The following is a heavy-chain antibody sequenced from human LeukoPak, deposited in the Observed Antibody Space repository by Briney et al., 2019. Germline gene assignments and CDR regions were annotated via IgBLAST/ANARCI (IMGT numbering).Heavy chain of an antibody. D-gene: IGHD4-17*01. CDR3: ARDHYGPDY. V-gene: IGHV3-74*01. J-gene: IGHJ4*02. CDR2: INGNGKST. CDR1: GFTFSTYF. Sequence: GGSLSLSCAASGFTFSTYFMHWIRQAPGKGLGWVSRINGNGKSTTYADSVMGRFTISRDNAKNTLYLQMNSLRAEDTAVYYCARDHYGPDYWGQGTLVTVSS.